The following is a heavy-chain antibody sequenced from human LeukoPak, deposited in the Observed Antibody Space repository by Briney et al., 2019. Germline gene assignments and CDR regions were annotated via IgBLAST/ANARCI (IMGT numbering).Heavy chain of an antibody. J-gene: IGHJ6*02. D-gene: IGHD3-9*01. CDR2: TYYRSKWYN. CDR1: GESVSSNSAA. V-gene: IGHV6-1*01. Sequence: SQTLSLTCVISGESVSSNSAAWTWIRQSPSRGLEWLGRTYYRSKWYNDYAVSVKSRMIINPDTSKNQFSLQLNSVIPEDTAVYYCARVERASYFHYGMDVWGQGTVVTVSS. CDR3: ARVERASYFHYGMDV.